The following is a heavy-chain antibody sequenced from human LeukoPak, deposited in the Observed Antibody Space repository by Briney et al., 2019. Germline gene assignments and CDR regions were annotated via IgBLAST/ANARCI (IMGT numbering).Heavy chain of an antibody. CDR3: ARDLGYPDY. J-gene: IGHJ4*02. CDR1: GGSISSYY. CDR2: IYYSGST. Sequence: PSETLSLTCTVSGGSISSYYWSWIRQPPGKGLEWIGYIYYSGSTNYNPSLKSRVTIPVDTSKNQFSLKLSSVTAADTAVYYCARDLGYPDYWGQGTLVTVSS. D-gene: IGHD3-22*01. V-gene: IGHV4-59*01.